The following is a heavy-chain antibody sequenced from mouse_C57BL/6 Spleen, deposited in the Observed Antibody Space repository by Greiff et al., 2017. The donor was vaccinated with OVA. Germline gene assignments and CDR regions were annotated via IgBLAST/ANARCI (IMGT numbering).Heavy chain of an antibody. V-gene: IGHV1-61*01. J-gene: IGHJ2*01. Sequence: QVQLQQPGAELVRPGSSVKLSCKASGYTFTSYWMDWVKQRPGQGLEWIGNIYPSDSETHYNQKFKDKATLTVDKSSSTAYMQLSSLTSEDSAVYYCARGSNYDYFDYWGQGTTLTVSS. D-gene: IGHD2-5*01. CDR2: IYPSDSET. CDR3: ARGSNYDYFDY. CDR1: GYTFTSYW.